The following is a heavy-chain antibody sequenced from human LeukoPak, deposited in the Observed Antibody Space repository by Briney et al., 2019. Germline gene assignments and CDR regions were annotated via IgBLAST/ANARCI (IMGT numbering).Heavy chain of an antibody. CDR1: GGSFNGYY. Sequence: SETLSLTCAVYGGSFNGYYWSWIRQPPGKGLEWIGEINHSGSTNYSPSLKSRVTISVDTSKNQFSLKLSSVTAADTAVYYCARGVARSSKFHFSYYFDYWGQGTLVTVSS. J-gene: IGHJ4*02. V-gene: IGHV4-34*01. CDR2: INHSGST. D-gene: IGHD6-6*01. CDR3: ARGVARSSKFHFSYYFDY.